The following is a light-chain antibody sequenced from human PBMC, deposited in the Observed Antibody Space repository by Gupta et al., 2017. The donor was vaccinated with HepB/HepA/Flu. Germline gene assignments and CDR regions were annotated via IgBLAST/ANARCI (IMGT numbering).Light chain of an antibody. CDR2: AAS. CDR1: QNSNNY. V-gene: IGKV1-39*01. J-gene: IGKJ1*01. CDR3: QQSYVTPRT. Sequence: DIQITQSPSSLSAAVGDRVTITCRASQNSNNYLNWYHQKPGEVPKLLIYAASSFQSRVPSRFSGSGSGTDFTLTLTDLQPEAFGSFFCQQSYVTPRTFGQGTKVEIK.